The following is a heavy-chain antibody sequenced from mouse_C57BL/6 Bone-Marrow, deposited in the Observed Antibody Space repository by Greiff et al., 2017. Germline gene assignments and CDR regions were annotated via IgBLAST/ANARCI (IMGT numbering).Heavy chain of an antibody. CDR3: ARGNGSSPYYFDY. CDR1: GFTFSDYG. CDR2: ISSGSRTI. Sequence: EVMLVESGGGLVKPGGSLQLSCAASGFTFSDYGMHWVRQAPEKGLEWVAYISSGSRTIYYADTVKGRFTISRDNAKNTLFLQMTSLRSEDTAMYYCARGNGSSPYYFDYWGQGTTLTVSS. J-gene: IGHJ2*01. D-gene: IGHD1-1*01. V-gene: IGHV5-17*01.